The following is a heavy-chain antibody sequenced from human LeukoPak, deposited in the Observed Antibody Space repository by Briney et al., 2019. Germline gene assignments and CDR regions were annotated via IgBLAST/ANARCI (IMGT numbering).Heavy chain of an antibody. CDR1: GYTFTDYY. CDR2: VDPEDGET. CDR3: ATWGYSSSREH. Sequence: ASVKVSCKVSGYTFTDYYMHWVQQAPGKGLEWMGLVDPEDGETIYAEKFQGRVTITADTSTDTAYMELSSLRSEDTAVYYCATWGYSSSREHWGQGTLVTVSS. J-gene: IGHJ1*01. D-gene: IGHD6-13*01. V-gene: IGHV1-69-2*01.